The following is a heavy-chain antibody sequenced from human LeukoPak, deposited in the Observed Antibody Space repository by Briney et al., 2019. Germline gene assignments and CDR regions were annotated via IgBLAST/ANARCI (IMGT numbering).Heavy chain of an antibody. V-gene: IGHV3-74*01. CDR3: ARDRPHNWFDP. Sequence: TGGSLRLSCAASGFTFSSHWMHWVRQAPGKGLVWVSGIQTDGSSTDYADSVKGRFTISRDNAKSTLYLQMNSLRAEDTAVYYCARDRPHNWFDPWGQGTLVTVSS. J-gene: IGHJ5*02. CDR2: IQTDGSST. CDR1: GFTFSSHW.